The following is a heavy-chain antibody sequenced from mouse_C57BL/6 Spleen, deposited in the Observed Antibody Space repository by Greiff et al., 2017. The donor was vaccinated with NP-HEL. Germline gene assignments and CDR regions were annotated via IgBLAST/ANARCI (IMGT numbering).Heavy chain of an antibody. J-gene: IGHJ4*01. Sequence: VQLKQSVAELVRPGASVKLSCTASGFNIKNTYMHWVKQRPEQGLEWIGRIDPANGNTKYAPKFQGKATITADTSSNTAYLQLSSLTSEDTAMYYPTTGEDYYAMDYWGQGTSVTVSS. CDR2: IDPANGNT. V-gene: IGHV14-3*01. CDR3: TTGEDYYAMDY. D-gene: IGHD1-1*01. CDR1: GFNIKNTY.